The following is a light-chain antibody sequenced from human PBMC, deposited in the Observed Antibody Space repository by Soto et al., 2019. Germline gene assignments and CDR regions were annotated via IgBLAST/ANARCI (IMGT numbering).Light chain of an antibody. J-gene: IGLJ1*01. CDR3: AGGEDSLGVFV. CDR2: RNS. CDR1: SSNIGSNF. V-gene: IGLV1-47*01. Sequence: QSVLTQPPSASGTPGQRVTISCSGRSSNIGSNFVYWYQHLPGTAPKLVIYRNSQRPSGVPDRFSGSKSGTSASLAISGLQSEEGADFYWAGGEDSLGVFVFGLGTRFTVL.